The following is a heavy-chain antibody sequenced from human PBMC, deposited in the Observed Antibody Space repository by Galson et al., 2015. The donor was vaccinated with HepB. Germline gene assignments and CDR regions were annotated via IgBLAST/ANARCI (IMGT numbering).Heavy chain of an antibody. CDR2: ISAYNGNT. V-gene: IGHV1-18*04. D-gene: IGHD5-12*01. Sequence: SVKVSCKASGYTFTSYGISWVRQAPGQGLEWMGWISAYNGNTNYAQKLQGRVTMTTDTSTSTAYMELRSLRSDDTAVYYCARVGPYSGYENYYYGMDVWGQGTTVTVSS. J-gene: IGHJ6*02. CDR3: ARVGPYSGYENYYYGMDV. CDR1: GYTFTSYG.